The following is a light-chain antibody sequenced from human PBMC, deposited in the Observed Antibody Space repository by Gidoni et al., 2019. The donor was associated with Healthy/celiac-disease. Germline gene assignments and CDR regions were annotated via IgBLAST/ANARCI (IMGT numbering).Light chain of an antibody. CDR3: QQLNSYPLT. CDR2: AAS. Sequence: IQLTQSPSSLSASVGDRVTITCRASQGISSYLAWYQQKPGKAPKLLIYAASTLQSGVPSRFSGSGSGTDFTLNISSLQPEDFATYYCQQLNSYPLTFGGGTKVEIK. V-gene: IGKV1-9*01. J-gene: IGKJ4*01. CDR1: QGISSY.